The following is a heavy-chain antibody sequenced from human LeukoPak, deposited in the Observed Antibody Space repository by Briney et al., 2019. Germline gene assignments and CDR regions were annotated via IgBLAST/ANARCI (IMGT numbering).Heavy chain of an antibody. D-gene: IGHD3-22*01. V-gene: IGHV1-69*06. CDR3: ARGWDYDSGGRPTAYVY. CDR1: GGTFSNYA. J-gene: IGHJ4*02. Sequence: ASVKVSCKASGGTFSNYAINWVRQAPGQGLEWTGGIIPIFGTANYAQKFQGRVTITADKSTSTVYMELNSLKSEDTAVYHCARGWDYDSGGRPTAYVYWGQGTLVTVSS. CDR2: IIPIFGTA.